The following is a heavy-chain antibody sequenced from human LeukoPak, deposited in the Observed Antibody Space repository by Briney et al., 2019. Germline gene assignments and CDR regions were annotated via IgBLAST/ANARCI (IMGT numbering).Heavy chain of an antibody. Sequence: NPSETLSLTCTVSGGSISSYYWSWIRQPAGKGLEWIGRIYTSGSTNYNPSLKSRGTMSVDTSKNQFSLKLSSVTAADTAVYYCARHSPDIVVVPAAISFFDYWGQGTLVTVSS. CDR1: GGSISSYY. CDR2: IYTSGST. CDR3: ARHSPDIVVVPAAISFFDY. D-gene: IGHD2-2*01. J-gene: IGHJ4*02. V-gene: IGHV4-4*07.